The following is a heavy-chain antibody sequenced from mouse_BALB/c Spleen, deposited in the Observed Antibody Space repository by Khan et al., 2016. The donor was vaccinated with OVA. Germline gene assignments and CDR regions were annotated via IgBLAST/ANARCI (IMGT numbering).Heavy chain of an antibody. D-gene: IGHD2-10*01. CDR1: GFSLTNYG. Sequence: QVQLKESGPGLVAPSQSLAITCTISGFSLTNYGIHWVRQPPGKGLEWLVVIWSDGSTTYNSALKSRLSISKDNSKSQVFLKMNSHQTEDTAMYYCARQPYYHYYLMDYWGQGTSVTVSS. CDR3: ARQPYYHYYLMDY. CDR2: IWSDGST. J-gene: IGHJ4*01. V-gene: IGHV2-6-1*01.